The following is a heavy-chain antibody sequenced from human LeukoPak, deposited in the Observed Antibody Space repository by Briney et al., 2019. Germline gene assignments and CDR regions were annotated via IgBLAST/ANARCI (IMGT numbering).Heavy chain of an antibody. Sequence: SETLSLTCTVSGGSISSYYWSWIRQPPGKGLEWIGYIYYSGSTNYNPSLKSRVTISVDTSKNQFSLKLSSVTAADTAVYYCARARAVAGPFDYWGQGTLVTVSS. CDR2: IYYSGST. CDR1: GGSISSYY. V-gene: IGHV4-59*01. CDR3: ARARAVAGPFDY. D-gene: IGHD6-19*01. J-gene: IGHJ4*02.